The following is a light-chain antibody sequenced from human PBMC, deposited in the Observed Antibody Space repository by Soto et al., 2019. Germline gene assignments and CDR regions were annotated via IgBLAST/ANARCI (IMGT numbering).Light chain of an antibody. CDR3: QSYDSSRSGWV. CDR1: SSNIGAGYD. V-gene: IGLV1-40*01. CDR2: GNS. J-gene: IGLJ3*02. Sequence: QSVLTQPPSVSGAPGRRVTISCTASSSNIGAGYDVHWYQQLPGTAPKLLIYGNSNRPSGVPDRFSGSKSGTSASLALTGLQAEDEADYYCQSYDSSRSGWVFGGGTKVTVL.